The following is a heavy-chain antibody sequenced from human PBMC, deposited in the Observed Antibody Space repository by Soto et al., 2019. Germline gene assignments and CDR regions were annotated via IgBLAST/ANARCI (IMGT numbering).Heavy chain of an antibody. CDR1: GYAFTSYG. J-gene: IGHJ5*02. V-gene: IGHV1-18*01. Sequence: GVSVKVSCKASGYAFTSYGISWVRQAPGQGLEWMGWISAYNGNTNYAQKLQGRVTMTTDTSTSTAYMELRSLRSDDTAVYYCAREDYDFWSGYSHWFDPWGQGTLVTVSS. D-gene: IGHD3-3*01. CDR3: AREDYDFWSGYSHWFDP. CDR2: ISAYNGNT.